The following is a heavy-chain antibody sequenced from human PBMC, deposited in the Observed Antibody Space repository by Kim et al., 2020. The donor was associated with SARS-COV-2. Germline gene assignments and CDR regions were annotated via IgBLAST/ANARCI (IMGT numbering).Heavy chain of an antibody. D-gene: IGHD5-12*01. J-gene: IGHJ4*02. V-gene: IGHV4-4*07. CDR3: ARVASPRKYYFDY. Sequence: SNPALKSRVHMSVDTSKNQFSLKLSSVTAADTAVYYCARVASPRKYYFDYWGQGTLVTVSS.